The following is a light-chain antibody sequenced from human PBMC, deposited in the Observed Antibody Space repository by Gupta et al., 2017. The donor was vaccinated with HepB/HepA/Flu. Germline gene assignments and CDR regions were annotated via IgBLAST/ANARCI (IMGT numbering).Light chain of an antibody. Sequence: EIVMTQSPSTLSVSPGERATLSCRASQSVSSDLAWYQQKPGQAPRLLIYGASTRVTGFPARFSGSGSGTEFTLTISSRQSEDFAVYHCQHKNNCPGTFGQGTKVEIK. V-gene: IGKV3-15*01. CDR1: QSVSSD. J-gene: IGKJ1*01. CDR2: GAS. CDR3: QHKNNCPGT.